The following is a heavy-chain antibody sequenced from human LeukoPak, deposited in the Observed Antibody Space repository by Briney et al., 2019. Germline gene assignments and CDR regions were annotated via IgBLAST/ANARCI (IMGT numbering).Heavy chain of an antibody. V-gene: IGHV4-31*03. CDR3: ARDQGRGSGSYYPPDAFDI. CDR2: IYYSGST. Sequence: SQTLSLTCTVSGGSISSGGYYWSWIRQHPGKGLGWIGYIYYSGSTYYNPSLKSRVTISVDTSKNQFSLKLSSVTAADTAVYYCARDQGRGSGSYYPPDAFDIWGQGTMVTVSS. D-gene: IGHD3-10*01. J-gene: IGHJ3*02. CDR1: GGSISSGGYY.